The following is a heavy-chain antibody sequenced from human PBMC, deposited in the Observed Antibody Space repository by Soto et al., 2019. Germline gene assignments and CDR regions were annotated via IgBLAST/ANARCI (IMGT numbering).Heavy chain of an antibody. V-gene: IGHV5-51*01. CDR3: ARCGGSYWNCYYYGMDV. Sequence: PGESLKISCKGSGYSFTSYWIGWVRQMPGKGLEWMGIIYPGDSDTRYSPSFQGQVTISADKSISTAYLQWSSLKASDTAMYYCARCGGSYWNCYYYGMDVWGQGTTVTVSS. D-gene: IGHD1-26*01. CDR2: IYPGDSDT. CDR1: GYSFTSYW. J-gene: IGHJ6*02.